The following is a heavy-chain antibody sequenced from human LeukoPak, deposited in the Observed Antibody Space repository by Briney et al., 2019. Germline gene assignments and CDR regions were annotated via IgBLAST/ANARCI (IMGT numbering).Heavy chain of an antibody. J-gene: IGHJ4*02. CDR3: ARDSLLAYYFDY. Sequence: GGSLRLSCAASGFTFSSYSMNWVRQAPGKGLEWVSVIYSGGSTYYADSVKGRFTISRDNSKNTLYLQMNSLRAEDTAVYYCARDSLLAYYFDYWGQGTLVTVSS. CDR1: GFTFSSYS. CDR2: IYSGGST. V-gene: IGHV3-66*01.